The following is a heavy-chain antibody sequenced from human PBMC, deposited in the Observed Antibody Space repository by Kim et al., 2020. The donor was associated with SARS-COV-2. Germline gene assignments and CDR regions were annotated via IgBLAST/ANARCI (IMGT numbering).Heavy chain of an antibody. CDR1: GFTFSSYA. V-gene: IGHV3-30-3*01. CDR3: ARPLEGLGMLWSGRYYYGMDV. D-gene: IGHD3-3*01. Sequence: GGSLRLSCAASGFTFSSYAMHWVRQAPGKGLEWVAVISYDGSNKYYADSVKGRFTISRDNSKNTLYLQMNSLRAEDTAVYYCARPLEGLGMLWSGRYYYGMDVWGQGTTVTVSS. J-gene: IGHJ6*02. CDR2: ISYDGSNK.